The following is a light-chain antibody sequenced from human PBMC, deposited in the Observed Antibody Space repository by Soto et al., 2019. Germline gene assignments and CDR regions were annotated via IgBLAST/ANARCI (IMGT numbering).Light chain of an antibody. V-gene: IGKV3-15*01. CDR3: QQYNTWPHT. CDR2: GVS. CDR1: QSVSSK. J-gene: IGKJ2*01. Sequence: EIVMTQSPATLSVSPGERATLSCRASQSVSSKLAWFQQKPGQAPSLLIYGVSTRATGVPVRFSGSGSGTEFTLTVNSLQSEDCAVYYCQQYNTWPHTFGQGTKLEIK.